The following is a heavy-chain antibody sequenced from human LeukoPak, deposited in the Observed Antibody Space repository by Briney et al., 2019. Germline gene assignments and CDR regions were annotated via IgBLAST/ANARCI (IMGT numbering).Heavy chain of an antibody. D-gene: IGHD2-21*02. CDR1: GYTFTSYA. CDR3: ASCGGDCLYYGMDV. Sequence: GASVKVSCKASGYTFTSYAVHWVRQAPGQRLEWMGWINAGNGNTKYSQKFQGRVTITRDTSASTAYMELSSLRSEDTAVYYCASCGGDCLYYGMDVWGQGTTVTVSS. V-gene: IGHV1-3*01. CDR2: INAGNGNT. J-gene: IGHJ6*02.